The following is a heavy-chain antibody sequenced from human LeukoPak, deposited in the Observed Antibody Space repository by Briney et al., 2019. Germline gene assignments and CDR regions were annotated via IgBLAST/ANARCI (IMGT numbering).Heavy chain of an antibody. V-gene: IGHV3-21*01. J-gene: IGHJ4*02. D-gene: IGHD6-19*01. CDR1: GFTFSSYS. CDR2: ISSTSSYI. Sequence: GGSLRLSCAASGFTFSSYSMNWVRQAPGKVLEWVSSISSTSSYIYYADSVKGRFTISRDNAKNSMYLQMNSLRAEDTAVYYCARASIAVAAGLQYWGQGTLVTVSS. CDR3: ARASIAVAAGLQY.